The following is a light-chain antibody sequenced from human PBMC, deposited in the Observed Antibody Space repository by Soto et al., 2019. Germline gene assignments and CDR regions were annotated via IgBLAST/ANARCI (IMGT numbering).Light chain of an antibody. Sequence: QSARTQPASVSGSPGQSITISCTGTSSDVGGYNYVSWYQQHPGKAPKLMIYDVSNRPSGVSNRFSGSKSGNTASLTISGLQDEDEADYYCSSSSSSIVVFGGGTKVTVL. CDR3: SSSSSSIVV. CDR2: DVS. V-gene: IGLV2-14*01. J-gene: IGLJ2*01. CDR1: SSDVGGYNY.